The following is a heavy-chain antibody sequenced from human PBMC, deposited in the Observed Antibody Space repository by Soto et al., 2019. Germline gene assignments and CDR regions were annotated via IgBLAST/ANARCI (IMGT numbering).Heavy chain of an antibody. Sequence: PGVSLRLYFAASGFIFNNYSMNWARQAPGKGLEWVSYIIGSRQTIFYADSVRGXFTIYRENDNNSTXLQSGSLGDEDTAVYYSAGTVCRRXGPFYSRGQRPLVTV. V-gene: IGHV3-48*02. CDR3: AGTVCRRXGPFYS. CDR1: GFIFNNYS. D-gene: IGHD2-15*01. CDR2: IIGSRQTI. J-gene: IGHJ1*01.